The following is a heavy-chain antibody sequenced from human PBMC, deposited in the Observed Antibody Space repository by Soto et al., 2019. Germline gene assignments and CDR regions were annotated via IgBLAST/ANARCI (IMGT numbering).Heavy chain of an antibody. Sequence: PGESLKISCKGSGYSFTSYWIVWVRQMPGKGLEWMGIICPGDSDTRYSPSFQGQVTISADKSISTAYLQWSSLKASDTAMYYCARREYYDSSGKYGMDVWGQGTTVTVSS. J-gene: IGHJ6*02. CDR1: GYSFTSYW. CDR3: ARREYYDSSGKYGMDV. V-gene: IGHV5-51*01. CDR2: ICPGDSDT. D-gene: IGHD3-22*01.